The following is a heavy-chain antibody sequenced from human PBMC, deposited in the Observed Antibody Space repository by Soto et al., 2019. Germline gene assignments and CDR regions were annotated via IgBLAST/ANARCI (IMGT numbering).Heavy chain of an antibody. Sequence: PGGSLRLSCAASGFTFSSYGMHWVRQAPGKGLEWVAVISYDGSNKYYADSVKGRFTISRDNSMNTLYLQMNSLRAEDTAVYYCAKKGPYSSSPLYYHYGMDVWGQGTTVTVSS. CDR2: ISYDGSNK. CDR3: AKKGPYSSSPLYYHYGMDV. V-gene: IGHV3-30*18. J-gene: IGHJ6*02. D-gene: IGHD6-6*01. CDR1: GFTFSSYG.